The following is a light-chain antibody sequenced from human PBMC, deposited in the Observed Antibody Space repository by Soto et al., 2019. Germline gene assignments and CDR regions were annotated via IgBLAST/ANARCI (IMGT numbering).Light chain of an antibody. Sequence: EIVLTQSPATLSLSPGERATLSCRASQSVSSYLAWFQQKPGQAPRLLIFDASNRPTVIPARFSGSGSGTDFTLTISSLEPEDFAVYYCQQRSNWPITFGQGTRLEIK. CDR2: DAS. J-gene: IGKJ5*01. CDR3: QQRSNWPIT. CDR1: QSVSSY. V-gene: IGKV3-11*01.